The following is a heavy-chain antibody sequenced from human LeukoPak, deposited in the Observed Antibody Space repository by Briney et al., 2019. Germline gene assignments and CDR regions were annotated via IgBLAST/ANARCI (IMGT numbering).Heavy chain of an antibody. D-gene: IGHD1-26*01. CDR3: TREDRPYCPFAY. V-gene: IGHV4-4*02. CDR1: GGSIDITNY. CDR2: IAHDGTT. J-gene: IGHJ4*02. Sequence: SETLSLTCGVSGGSIDITNYWSWARQAPGKGLEWIGEIAHDGTTKYNPSLRSRVAMSFDRANNQFSLSLTSVTAADTAVYYCTREDRPYCPFAYWGQGVLVTVSS.